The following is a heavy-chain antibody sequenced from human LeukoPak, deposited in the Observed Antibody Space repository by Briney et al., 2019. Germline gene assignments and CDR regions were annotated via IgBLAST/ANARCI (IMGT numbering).Heavy chain of an antibody. Sequence: GGSLRLSCAASGFTFSSYAMSWVRRAPGKGLEWVSTVTGSGDSAYYADSVKGRFTMSRDNSKNTLYLQMNSLRAEDTAVYYCAKAAIYGDYSWFDAWGQGTLVTVSS. J-gene: IGHJ5*02. CDR1: GFTFSSYA. D-gene: IGHD4-17*01. CDR2: VTGSGDSA. CDR3: AKAAIYGDYSWFDA. V-gene: IGHV3-23*01.